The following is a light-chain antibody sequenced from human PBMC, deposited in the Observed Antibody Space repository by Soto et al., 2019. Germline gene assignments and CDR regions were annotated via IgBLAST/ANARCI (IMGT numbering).Light chain of an antibody. CDR1: QSVSSN. CDR3: QQYNNWPPFT. V-gene: IGKV3-15*01. CDR2: GAS. Sequence: EIVMTQSPATLSVSPGDRATLSCRASQSVSSNLAWYQQKPGQAPRLLIYGASTRATGIPARFSGSWSGTEFTLTISSLQSEDFAVYFCQQYNNWPPFTFGQGTKREIK. J-gene: IGKJ2*01.